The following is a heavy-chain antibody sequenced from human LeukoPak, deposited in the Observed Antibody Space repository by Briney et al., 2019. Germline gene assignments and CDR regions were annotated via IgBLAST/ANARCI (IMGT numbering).Heavy chain of an antibody. D-gene: IGHD3-10*01. CDR2: IYYSGST. CDR1: GDSITSSGYY. J-gene: IGHJ4*02. V-gene: IGHV4-39*01. Sequence: PSETLSLTCTVSGDSITSSGYYWGWIRQPPGKGLEWIGSIYYSGSTYYNPSLKSRLTISVDTSKNQFSLKLSSVTAADTAVYYCARHKIGGTMVRGVSGIDYWGQGTLVTVSS. CDR3: ARHKIGGTMVRGVSGIDY.